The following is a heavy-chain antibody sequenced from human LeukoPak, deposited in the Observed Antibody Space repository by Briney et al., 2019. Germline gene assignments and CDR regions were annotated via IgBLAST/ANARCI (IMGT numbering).Heavy chain of an antibody. CDR3: ARVRDRRLSTITIFGY. CDR2: INPNSGGT. V-gene: IGHV1-2*06. Sequence: ASVKVSCKASGYTFTGYCVHWVRQAPGQGLEWMGRINPNSGGTNYAQKFQGRVTMTRDTSISTAYMELSRLRSDDTAVYYCARVRDRRLSTITIFGYWGQGTLVTVSS. CDR1: GYTFTGYC. D-gene: IGHD3-3*01. J-gene: IGHJ4*02.